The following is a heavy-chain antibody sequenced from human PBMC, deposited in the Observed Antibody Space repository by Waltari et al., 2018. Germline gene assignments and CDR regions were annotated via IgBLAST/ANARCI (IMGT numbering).Heavy chain of an antibody. CDR2: IAYDGRNK. Sequence: QVQLVESGGGVVQPGKSVRLSCADSGFHFKPSGLHWVRQAPGKGLEWVAVIAYDGRNKFYVDAVKGRFSISRDNSKTTVYLQMNDLRPEDTATYYCAKDGRAWFGSGISHFESWGQGTLVTVSS. V-gene: IGHV3-30*18. CDR1: GFHFKPSG. D-gene: IGHD3-10*01. J-gene: IGHJ4*02. CDR3: AKDGRAWFGSGISHFES.